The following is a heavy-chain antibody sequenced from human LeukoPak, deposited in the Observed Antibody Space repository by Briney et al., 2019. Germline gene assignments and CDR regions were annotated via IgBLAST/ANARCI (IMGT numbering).Heavy chain of an antibody. Sequence: PGGSLRLSCAASGITFSNYAMTWVRQAPGKGLEWVSVISDSGGITSYADSVKGRFTISRDNSRNTLYLQMNSLRAEDTAVYYCAREVDSSGWSLDYWGQGTLVTVSS. D-gene: IGHD6-19*01. CDR1: GITFSNYA. V-gene: IGHV3-23*01. CDR3: AREVDSSGWSLDY. J-gene: IGHJ4*02. CDR2: ISDSGGIT.